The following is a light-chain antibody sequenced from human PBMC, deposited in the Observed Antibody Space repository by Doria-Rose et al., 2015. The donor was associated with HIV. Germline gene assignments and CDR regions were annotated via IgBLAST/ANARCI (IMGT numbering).Light chain of an antibody. Sequence: SPLSLAVTAGEPASISCRSTQSLLHTNGYNYLDWYLQKPGQSPHLLIYLGSNRASGVPDRFSGSGSGSGSGTNFTLKISRVEAEDAGIYYCMQALQTPRTFGQGTKVEIK. CDR2: LGS. CDR3: MQALQTPRT. CDR1: QSLLHTNGYNY. V-gene: IGKV2-28*01. J-gene: IGKJ1*01.